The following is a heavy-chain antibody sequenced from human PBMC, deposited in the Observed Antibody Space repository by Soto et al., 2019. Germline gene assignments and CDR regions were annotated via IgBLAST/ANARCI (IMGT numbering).Heavy chain of an antibody. CDR1: GGSISSSTW. CDR3: ARDHGVSRGFAFDY. J-gene: IGHJ4*01. V-gene: IGHV4-4*01. CDR2: ILHSGAT. D-gene: IGHD3-3*01. Sequence: TLSLTCAVSGGSISSSTWWSWVRQPPGKGLEWIGEILHSGATNYNPSLKSRVTFSVDKSKNQFSLKLSSVTAADTAVYFCARDHGVSRGFAFDYWGEEALVTVYS.